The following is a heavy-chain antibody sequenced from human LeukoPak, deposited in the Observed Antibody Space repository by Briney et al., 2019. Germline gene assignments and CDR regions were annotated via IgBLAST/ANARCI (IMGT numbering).Heavy chain of an antibody. Sequence: PSETLSLTCTASGGSVSSGSYYWSWIRQPPGKGLEWIGYISYSGSTNYNPSLKSRLTMSVDRSKNQFSLKLSSVTAADTAVYYCATDRLYRGYSYGFDYWGQGTLVTVSS. CDR1: GGSVSSGSYY. CDR2: ISYSGST. V-gene: IGHV4-61*01. CDR3: ATDRLYRGYSYGFDY. J-gene: IGHJ4*02. D-gene: IGHD5-18*01.